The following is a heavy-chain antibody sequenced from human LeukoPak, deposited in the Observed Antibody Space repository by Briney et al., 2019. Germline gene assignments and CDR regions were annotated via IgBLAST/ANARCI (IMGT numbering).Heavy chain of an antibody. J-gene: IGHJ4*02. CDR2: ISGSGGST. CDR1: GFTFSSYA. CDR3: AKTRGVEKAAVPIGYFDY. D-gene: IGHD6-13*01. V-gene: IGHV3-23*01. Sequence: QPGGSLRLSCAASGFTFSSYAMSWVRQAPGKGLEWVSAISGSGGSTYYADSVKGRFAISRDNSKNTLYLQMNSLRADDTAVYYCAKTRGVEKAAVPIGYFDYWGQGTLVTVSS.